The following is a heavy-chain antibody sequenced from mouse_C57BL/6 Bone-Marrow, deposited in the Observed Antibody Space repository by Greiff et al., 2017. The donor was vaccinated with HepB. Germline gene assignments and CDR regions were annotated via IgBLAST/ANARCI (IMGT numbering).Heavy chain of an antibody. CDR2: IYPGNSDT. V-gene: IGHV1-5*01. J-gene: IGHJ1*03. CDR3: TRTITTVVATPFYWYFDV. CDR1: GYTFTSYW. D-gene: IGHD1-1*01. Sequence: VHVKQSGTVLARPGASVKMSCKTSGYTFTSYWMHWVKQRPGQGLEWIGAIYPGNSDTSYNQKFKGKAKLTAVTSASTAYMELSSLTNEDSAVYYCTRTITTVVATPFYWYFDVWGTGTTVTVSS.